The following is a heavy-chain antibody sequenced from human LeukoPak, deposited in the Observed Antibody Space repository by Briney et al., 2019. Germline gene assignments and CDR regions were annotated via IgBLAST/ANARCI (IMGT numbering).Heavy chain of an antibody. J-gene: IGHJ4*02. CDR1: GFTFSGSA. CDR3: TRSPPGIAAAGTSDY. Sequence: GGSLRLSCAASGFTFSGSAMHWVRQASGKGLEWVGRIRSKANSYATAYAASVKGRFTISRDDSKNTAYLQMNSLKTEDTAVYYCTRSPPGIAAAGTSDYWGQGTLVTVSP. D-gene: IGHD6-13*01. CDR2: IRSKANSYAT. V-gene: IGHV3-73*01.